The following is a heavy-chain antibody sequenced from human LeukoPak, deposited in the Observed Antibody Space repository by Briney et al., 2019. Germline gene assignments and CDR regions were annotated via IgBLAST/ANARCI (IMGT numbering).Heavy chain of an antibody. D-gene: IGHD5-12*01. CDR3: AVGGLRPQRSPLDY. J-gene: IGHJ4*02. CDR2: IIPIFGTA. V-gene: IGHV1-69*13. CDR1: GGTFSSYA. Sequence: GASVKVSCKASGGTFSSYAISWVRQAPGQGLEWMGGIIPIFGTANYAQKFQGRVTITADESTSTAYMELSSLRSEDTAVYYCAVGGLRPQRSPLDYWGQGTLVTVSS.